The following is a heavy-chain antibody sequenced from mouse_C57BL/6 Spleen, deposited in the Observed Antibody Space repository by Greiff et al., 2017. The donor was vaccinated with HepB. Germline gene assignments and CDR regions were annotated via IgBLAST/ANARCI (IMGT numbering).Heavy chain of an antibody. V-gene: IGHV3-6*01. Sequence: EVKLQESGPGLVKPSQSLSLTCSVTGYSITSGYYWNWIRQFPGNKLEWMGYISYDGSNNYNPSLKHRISITRDTSKNQFFLKLNSVTTEDTATYYCARGCIESSMDYWGQGTSVTVSS. CDR3: ARGCIESSMDY. CDR1: GYSITSGYY. CDR2: ISYDGSN. D-gene: IGHD3-3*01. J-gene: IGHJ4*01.